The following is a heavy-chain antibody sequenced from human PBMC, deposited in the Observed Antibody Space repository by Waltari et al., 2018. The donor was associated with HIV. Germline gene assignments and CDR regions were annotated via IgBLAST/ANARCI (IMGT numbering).Heavy chain of an antibody. CDR1: GGSISSGNYY. J-gene: IGHJ4*02. CDR3: AREDTAMVYYFDY. Sequence: QVQLQESGPGLVKPSQTLSLTGTVSGGSISSGNYYWNWIRQPAGKGLEWIGRSYTSGSTNYNPSLKSRVTISVDTSKNQFSLKLSSVTAADTAVYYCAREDTAMVYYFDYWGQGTLVTVSS. D-gene: IGHD5-18*01. V-gene: IGHV4-61*02. CDR2: SYTSGST.